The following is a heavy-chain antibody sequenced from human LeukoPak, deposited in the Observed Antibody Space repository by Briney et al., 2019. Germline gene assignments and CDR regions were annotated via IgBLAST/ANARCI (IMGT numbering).Heavy chain of an antibody. Sequence: GGSLRLSCAASGFTFSSYNMNWVRQAPGKGLEWVSSISTSSSYIYYADSVKGRFTISRDNAKNSLYLQMNSLRAEDTAVYYCARAEPDYYGSGSFRLYYYYYYMDVWGKGTTVTISS. CDR1: GFTFSSYN. CDR2: ISTSSSYI. V-gene: IGHV3-21*01. CDR3: ARAEPDYYGSGSFRLYYYYYYMDV. D-gene: IGHD3-10*01. J-gene: IGHJ6*03.